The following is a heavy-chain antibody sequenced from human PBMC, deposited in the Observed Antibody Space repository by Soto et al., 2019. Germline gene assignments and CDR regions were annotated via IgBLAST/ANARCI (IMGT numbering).Heavy chain of an antibody. J-gene: IGHJ4*02. D-gene: IGHD2-21*02. CDR3: ANDVTATADY. CDR1: GFTFSSYA. CDR2: ITGSGGST. V-gene: IGHV3-23*01. Sequence: EVQLLESGGGLVQPGGSLRLSCAASGFTFSSYAMNWVRQAPGKGLVWVSTITGSGGSTYYADSVKGRFTISRDNSKNTLYLQMNSLRAEDTAVYYWANDVTATADYWGQGTLVTVSS.